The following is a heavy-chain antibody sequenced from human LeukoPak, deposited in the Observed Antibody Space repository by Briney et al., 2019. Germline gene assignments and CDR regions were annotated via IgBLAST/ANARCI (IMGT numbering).Heavy chain of an antibody. CDR3: ASPPLVLPSQYSLGDY. Sequence: GGSLRLSCAASGFTFSSYAMSWVRQAPGKGLEGVSAISGSGGSTYYADSVKGRFTISRDNSKNTLYLQMNSLRAEDTAVYYCASPPLVLPSQYSLGDYWGQGTLVTVSS. D-gene: IGHD3-10*01. CDR1: GFTFSSYA. CDR2: ISGSGGST. J-gene: IGHJ4*02. V-gene: IGHV3-23*01.